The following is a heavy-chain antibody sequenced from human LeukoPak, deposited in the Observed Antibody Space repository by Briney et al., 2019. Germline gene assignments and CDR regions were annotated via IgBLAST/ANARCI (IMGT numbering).Heavy chain of an antibody. V-gene: IGHV3-33*01. CDR3: ARDGVNWGIDL. CDR2: ILNDGSNQ. CDR1: GLTFRLYG. D-gene: IGHD7-27*01. J-gene: IGHJ5*02. Sequence: GGSLRLSCAASGLTFRLYGMHWVRQAPGKGLEWVAVILNDGSNQYCADSVKGRFTVSRDNSKNTVFLQVNSLRADDTAVYYCARDGVNWGIDLWGQGTLVIVSS.